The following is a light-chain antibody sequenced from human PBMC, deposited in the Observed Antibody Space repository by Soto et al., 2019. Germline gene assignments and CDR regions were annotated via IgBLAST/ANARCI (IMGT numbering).Light chain of an antibody. V-gene: IGKV1-12*01. CDR2: AAF. CDR1: QDVGSW. CDR3: YQGKSCQDT. J-gene: IGKJ2*01. Sequence: DIQVTQTTSSVSASVGDRVTITCRASQDVGSWLGWYQQKPGKAPKLLIYAAFSLQSGVPSRFSGRGSGTQVSITISRLQPENFASYYCYQGKSCQDTFGQGSKLVIK.